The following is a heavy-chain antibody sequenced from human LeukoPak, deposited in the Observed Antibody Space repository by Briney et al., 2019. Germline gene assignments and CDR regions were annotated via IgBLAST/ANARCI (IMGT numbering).Heavy chain of an antibody. D-gene: IGHD5-18*01. Sequence: GGSLRLSCAASGFTFSDYYMSWIRQAPGKGLEWVSYISSSGSIIYYADSVKGRFTISRDNAKNSLYLQMNSLRAEDTAVYYCARYQLWLYYYYGMDVWGQGTTVTVSS. CDR1: GFTFSDYY. V-gene: IGHV3-11*01. CDR2: ISSSGSII. J-gene: IGHJ6*02. CDR3: ARYQLWLYYYYGMDV.